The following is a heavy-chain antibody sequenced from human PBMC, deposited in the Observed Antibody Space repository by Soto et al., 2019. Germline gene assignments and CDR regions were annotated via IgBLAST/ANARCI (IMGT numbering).Heavy chain of an antibody. Sequence: SVKVSCKASGGTFSSYTISWVRQAPGQGLEWMGRIIPILGIANYAQKFQGRVTITADKSTSTAYMELSSLRSEDTAVYYCARDRQRSHEAFDTWGEARMVTVSS. J-gene: IGHJ3*02. CDR3: ARDRQRSHEAFDT. V-gene: IGHV1-69*04. CDR2: IIPILGIA. CDR1: GGTFSSYT.